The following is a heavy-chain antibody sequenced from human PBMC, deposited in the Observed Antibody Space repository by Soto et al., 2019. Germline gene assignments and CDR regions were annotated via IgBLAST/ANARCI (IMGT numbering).Heavy chain of an antibody. CDR1: GFIFSDAW. V-gene: IGHV3-48*02. J-gene: IGHJ5*02. D-gene: IGHD3-22*01. CDR2: ISSSSSTI. Sequence: GGSLRLSCAASGFIFSDAWMSWVRQAPGKGLEWVSNISSSSSTIYYADSVKGRFTISRDNAKNSLYLQMNSLRDEDTAVYYFSLDPDSDSSGYYFVPWDQGPLVTVSS. CDR3: SLDPDSDSSGYYFVP.